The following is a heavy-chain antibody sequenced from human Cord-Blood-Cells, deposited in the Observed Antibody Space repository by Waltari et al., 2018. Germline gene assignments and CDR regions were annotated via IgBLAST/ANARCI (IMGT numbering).Heavy chain of an antibody. CDR3: ARVGSGYYTPFDY. J-gene: IGHJ4*02. CDR2: IYYSGST. CDR1: GGSISSYY. D-gene: IGHD3-3*01. V-gene: IGHV4-59*01. Sequence: QVQLQESGPGLVKPSETLSLTCTVSGGSISSYYWSWIRQPPGKGLEWIGYIYYSGSTNYSPSLKSRVTISVDTSKNQFSLKLSSVTAADTAVYYCARVGSGYYTPFDYWGQGTLVTVSS.